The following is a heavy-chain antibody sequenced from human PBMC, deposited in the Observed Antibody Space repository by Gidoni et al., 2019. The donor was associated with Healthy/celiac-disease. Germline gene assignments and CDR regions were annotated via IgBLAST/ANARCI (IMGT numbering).Heavy chain of an antibody. CDR3: ARVDTAMVYDAFDI. V-gene: IGHV3-30*01. Sequence: QVQLVESGGGVVQPGRSLRLSCAASGFTFRSYAMHWVRQAPGKGLECVAVISYDGSNKYYADSVKGRFTISRDNSKNTLYLQMNSLRAEDTAVYYCARVDTAMVYDAFDIRGQVTMVTVSS. CDR2: ISYDGSNK. CDR1: GFTFRSYA. J-gene: IGHJ3*02. D-gene: IGHD5-18*01.